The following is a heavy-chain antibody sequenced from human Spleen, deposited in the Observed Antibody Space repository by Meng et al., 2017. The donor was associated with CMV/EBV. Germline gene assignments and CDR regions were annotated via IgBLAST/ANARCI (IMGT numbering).Heavy chain of an antibody. CDR1: GDSVNSGNDY. D-gene: IGHD3-9*01. CDR2: MYYSGST. V-gene: IGHV4-61*01. Sequence: SETLSLTCTVSGDSVNSGNDYWSWIRQPPGKGLEWIGHMYYSGSTNYNPSLKSRVTFSVDTSKNQFSLKLSSMTAADTAVYYCARGESYDILTGYYPLIGAFHTWGQGTMVTVSS. CDR3: ARGESYDILTGYYPLIGAFHT. J-gene: IGHJ3*02.